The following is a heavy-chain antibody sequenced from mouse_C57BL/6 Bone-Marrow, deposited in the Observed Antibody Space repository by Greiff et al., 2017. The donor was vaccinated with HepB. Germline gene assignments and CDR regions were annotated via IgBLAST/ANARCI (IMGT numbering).Heavy chain of an antibody. Sequence: QVQLQQPGAELVMPGDSVKLSCKASGYTFTSYWMHWVKQRTGQGLEWIGEIDPSDSYTNYNQKFKGNSTLTVDKSSSTAYMQLSSLTSEDSAVYSCVYYDYDSFAYWGPGTLVTVSA. CDR2: IDPSDSYT. CDR3: VYYDYDSFAY. D-gene: IGHD2-4*01. V-gene: IGHV1-69*01. CDR1: GYTFTSYW. J-gene: IGHJ3*01.